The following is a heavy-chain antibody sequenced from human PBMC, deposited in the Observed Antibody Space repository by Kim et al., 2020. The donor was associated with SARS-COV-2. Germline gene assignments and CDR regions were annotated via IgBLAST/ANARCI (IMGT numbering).Heavy chain of an antibody. CDR1: GYTFTGYY. CDR2: INPNSGGT. V-gene: IGHV1-2*04. CDR3: ARGDRVIVVVPAATYYYYGMDV. J-gene: IGHJ6*02. Sequence: ASVKVSCKASGYTFTGYYMHWVRQAPGQGLEWMGWINPNSGGTNYAQKFQGWVTMTRDTSISTAYMELSRLRSDDTAVYYCARGDRVIVVVPAATYYYYGMDVWGQGTTVTVSS. D-gene: IGHD2-2*01.